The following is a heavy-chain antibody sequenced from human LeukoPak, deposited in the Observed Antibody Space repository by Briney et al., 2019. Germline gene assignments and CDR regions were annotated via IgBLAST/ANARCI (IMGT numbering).Heavy chain of an antibody. CDR1: GFTFSSYS. J-gene: IGHJ4*02. V-gene: IGHV3-21*01. CDR3: ARDFYDILTGPEYYFDY. Sequence: GGSLRLSCAASGFTFSSYSMNWVRQAPGKGLEWVSSISSSSYIYYADSVKGRFTISRDNAKNSLYLQMNSLRAEDTAVYYCARDFYDILTGPEYYFDYWGQGTLVTVSS. D-gene: IGHD3-9*01. CDR2: ISSSSYI.